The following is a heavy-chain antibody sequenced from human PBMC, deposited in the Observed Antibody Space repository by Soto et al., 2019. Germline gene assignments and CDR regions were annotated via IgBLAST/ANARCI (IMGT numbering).Heavy chain of an antibody. CDR3: AKDQLANYFDY. CDR2: ISYDGSNK. Sequence: PGGSLRLSCVASGFTFSSYGMHWVRQAPGKGLEWVAVISYDGSNKYYADSVKGRFTISRDNSKNTLYLQMNSLRAEDTAVYYCAKDQLANYFDYWGQGTLVTVSS. V-gene: IGHV3-30*18. J-gene: IGHJ4*02. CDR1: GFTFSSYG.